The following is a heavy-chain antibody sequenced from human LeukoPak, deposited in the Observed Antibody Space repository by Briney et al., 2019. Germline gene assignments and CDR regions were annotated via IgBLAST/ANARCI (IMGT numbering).Heavy chain of an antibody. CDR1: GFTFSSCA. J-gene: IGHJ4*02. CDR2: ISGSGGST. V-gene: IGHV3-23*01. CDR3: ARGPEKGAYYPYYFDY. D-gene: IGHD1-14*01. Sequence: PGGSLRLSCAASGFTFSSCAMSWVRQTPGKGLEWVSAISGSGGSTYYADSVKGRFTISRDNSKNTLYLQMNSLRAEDTAVYYCARGPEKGAYYPYYFDYWGQGTLVTVSS.